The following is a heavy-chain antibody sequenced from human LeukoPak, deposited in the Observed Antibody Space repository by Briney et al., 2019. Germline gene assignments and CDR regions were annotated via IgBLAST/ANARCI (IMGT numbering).Heavy chain of an antibody. CDR1: GGSFSGYY. J-gene: IGHJ6*02. Sequence: QPSETLSLTCAVYGGSFSGYYWSWIRQPPGKGLEWIGEINHSGSTNYNPSLKSRVTISVDTSKNQFSLKLSSVTAADTAVYYCARDRSSTSPYYYYGMDVWGQGTTVTVSS. D-gene: IGHD2-2*01. CDR3: ARDRSSTSPYYYYGMDV. V-gene: IGHV4-34*01. CDR2: INHSGST.